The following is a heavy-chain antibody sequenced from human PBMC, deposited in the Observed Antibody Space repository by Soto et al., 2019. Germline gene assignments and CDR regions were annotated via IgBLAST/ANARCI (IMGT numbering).Heavy chain of an antibody. CDR1: GYTFTSYD. V-gene: IGHV1-8*01. J-gene: IGHJ5*02. CDR2: MNPNSGNT. Sequence: QVQLVQSGAEVKKPGASVKVSCKASGYTFTSYDINWVRQATGQGLEWMGWMNPNSGNTGYAQKFQGRVTMTRNTSISTAYMELSGLRSEDTAVYYFARVTIFGVVLWFDPWGQGTLVTVSS. CDR3: ARVTIFGVVLWFDP. D-gene: IGHD3-3*01.